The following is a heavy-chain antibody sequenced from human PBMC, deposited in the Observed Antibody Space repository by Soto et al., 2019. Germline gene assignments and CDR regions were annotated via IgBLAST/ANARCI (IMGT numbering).Heavy chain of an antibody. Sequence: GESLKISCKGSGYSFTSYWIGWVRQMPWKGLEWMGIIYPCDSDTRYSPSFQGQVTISADKSISTAYLQWSSLKASDTAMYYCARRFGYYHSSGYMGPGYYLVYWGHGALVTVSS. CDR2: IYPCDSDT. CDR3: ARRFGYYHSSGYMGPGYYLVY. CDR1: GYSFTSYW. V-gene: IGHV5-51*01. D-gene: IGHD3-22*01. J-gene: IGHJ4*01.